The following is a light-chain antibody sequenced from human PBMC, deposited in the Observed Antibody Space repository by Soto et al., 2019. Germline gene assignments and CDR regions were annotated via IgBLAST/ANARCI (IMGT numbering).Light chain of an antibody. Sequence: QSALTQPASVSGSPGQSITISCTGTGSDVGGYNYVSWYQHHPGKAPKLMIYEVADRPSGVSSCFSGSKSGNTASLTISGLQAEDEADYYCSSYTRTNSYVFGTGTKVTVL. CDR3: SSYTRTNSYV. CDR1: GSDVGGYNY. J-gene: IGLJ1*01. CDR2: EVA. V-gene: IGLV2-14*01.